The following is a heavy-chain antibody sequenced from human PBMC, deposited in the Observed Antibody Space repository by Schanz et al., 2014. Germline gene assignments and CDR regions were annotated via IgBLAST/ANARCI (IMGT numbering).Heavy chain of an antibody. CDR1: GGTFSTYV. CDR3: ARDRRRYCSTASCLHDNWFDP. Sequence: QLQLVQSGAEVKKPGSSVKVSCKLSGGTFSTYVVVCVRQAPGQGLEWMGWINGYNGHTLYAQKFQGRVTMTTDTSTSTSYMELTSLRFDDTAVYYCARDRRRYCSTASCLHDNWFDPWGQGTLVIVSS. D-gene: IGHD2-2*01. V-gene: IGHV1-18*01. J-gene: IGHJ5*02. CDR2: INGYNGHT.